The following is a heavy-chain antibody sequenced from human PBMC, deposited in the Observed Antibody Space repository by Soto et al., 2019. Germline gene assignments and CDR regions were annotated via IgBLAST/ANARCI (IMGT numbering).Heavy chain of an antibody. CDR2: INESGNT. J-gene: IGHJ4*02. V-gene: IGHV4-34*02. CDR3: ARVYCSSTSCYHYFDY. CDR1: GGSFSGYF. D-gene: IGHD2-2*01. Sequence: QVQLQQWGAGLLRPSETLSLTCAVYGGSFSGYFWSWIRQPPGKGLEWIGEINESGNTNYNPSLKSRVTISIDTSKNQFSLNLSSVTAADTAVYFCARVYCSSTSCYHYFDYWGQGTLVSVSS.